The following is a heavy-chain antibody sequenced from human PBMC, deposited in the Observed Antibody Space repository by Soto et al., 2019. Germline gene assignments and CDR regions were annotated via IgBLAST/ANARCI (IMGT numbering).Heavy chain of an antibody. Sequence: GGSLRLSCAASGFTFSSCVMHWVRQAPGKGLEWVAVISYDGSNKYYADSVKGRFTISRDNSKNTLYLQMNSLRAEDTAVYYCARDRIVVVPAAIPFIYYYYGMDVWGQGTTVTVSS. CDR2: ISYDGSNK. CDR1: GFTFSSCV. V-gene: IGHV3-30-3*01. D-gene: IGHD2-2*02. J-gene: IGHJ6*02. CDR3: ARDRIVVVPAAIPFIYYYYGMDV.